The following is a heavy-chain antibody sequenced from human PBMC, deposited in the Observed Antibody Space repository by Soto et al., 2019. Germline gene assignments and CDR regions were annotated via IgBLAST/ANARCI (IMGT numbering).Heavy chain of an antibody. CDR1: GITFTTYA. CDR3: ARAISGYVT. V-gene: IGHV1-3*01. Sequence: QVQLVQSGTEVKKPGASVKVSCKASGITFTTYAIHWVRQAPGQGLEWMGWINAGNGNTRYSQKFQGRVTLTRDTSASTAHMDLSSLTSEDAAIYYCARAISGYVTWGQGTLVTVSS. J-gene: IGHJ5*02. D-gene: IGHD5-12*01. CDR2: INAGNGNT.